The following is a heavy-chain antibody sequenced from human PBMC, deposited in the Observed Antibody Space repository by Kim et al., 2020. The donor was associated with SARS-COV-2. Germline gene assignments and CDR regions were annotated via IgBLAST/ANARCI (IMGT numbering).Heavy chain of an antibody. CDR2: T. J-gene: IGHJ4*02. CDR3: AKGPYDSKNY. Sequence: TYQPTSGKGRFTSSRNNSKNTLYLQRNSLRAEDTAVYYCAKGPYDSKNYWGQGTLVTVSS. D-gene: IGHD3-22*01. V-gene: IGHV3-23*01.